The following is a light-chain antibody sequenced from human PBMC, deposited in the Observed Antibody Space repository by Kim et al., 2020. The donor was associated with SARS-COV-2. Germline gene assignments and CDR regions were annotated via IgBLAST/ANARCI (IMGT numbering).Light chain of an antibody. J-gene: IGKJ4*01. CDR3: QQRSNWPLA. Sequence: EIVLTQSPATLSLSPGERATLSCRASQSVSSYLASYQQEPGQAPRLLIYDASNRATGIPARFSGSGSGTDFTLTISSLEPEDFAVYYCQQRSNWPLAFGGGTKVDIK. CDR2: DAS. V-gene: IGKV3-11*01. CDR1: QSVSSY.